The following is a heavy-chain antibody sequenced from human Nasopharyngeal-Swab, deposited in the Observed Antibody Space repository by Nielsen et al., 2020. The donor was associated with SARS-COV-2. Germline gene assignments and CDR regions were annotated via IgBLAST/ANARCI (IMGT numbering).Heavy chain of an antibody. Sequence: ASVKVSCKVSGYTLTELSMHWVRQAPGKGLEWMGGFDPEDGETIYAQKFQGRVTMTEDTSTDTAYMELSSLRSEDMAVYYCATEGPQDYDILTGDLNMNYWGQGTLVTVSS. V-gene: IGHV1-24*01. D-gene: IGHD3-9*01. CDR3: ATEGPQDYDILTGDLNMNY. J-gene: IGHJ4*02. CDR1: GYTLTELS. CDR2: FDPEDGET.